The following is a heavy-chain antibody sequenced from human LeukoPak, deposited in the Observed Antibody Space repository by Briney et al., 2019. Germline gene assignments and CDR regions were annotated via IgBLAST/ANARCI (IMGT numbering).Heavy chain of an antibody. CDR2: IYYGGST. CDR1: GGSISSGGYY. Sequence: SETLSLTCTVSGGSISSGGYYWSWIRQHPGKGLEWIGYIYYGGSTYYNPSLKSRVTISVDTSKNQFSLKLSSVTAADTAVYYCARDSPSYGMDVWGQGTTVTVSS. J-gene: IGHJ6*02. CDR3: ARDSPSYGMDV. V-gene: IGHV4-31*03.